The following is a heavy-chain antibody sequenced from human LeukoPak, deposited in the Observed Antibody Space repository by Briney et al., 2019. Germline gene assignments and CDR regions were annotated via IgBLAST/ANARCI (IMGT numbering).Heavy chain of an antibody. D-gene: IGHD2-2*01. CDR1: GGSISSGGYS. CDR3: ARTRDAFDI. Sequence: SQTLSLTFAVSGGSISSGGYSWSWIRQPPGKGLEWIGYIYHSGSTYYNPSLKSRVTISVDRSKNQFSLKLSSVTAADTAVYYCARTRDAFDIWGQGTMVTVSS. V-gene: IGHV4-30-2*01. CDR2: IYHSGST. J-gene: IGHJ3*02.